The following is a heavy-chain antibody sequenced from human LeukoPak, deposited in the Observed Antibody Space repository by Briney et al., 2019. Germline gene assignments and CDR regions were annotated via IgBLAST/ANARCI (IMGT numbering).Heavy chain of an antibody. J-gene: IGHJ4*02. Sequence: GGSLRLSCAASGFTFSSYWMSWVRQAPGKGLEWVANIKQDGSEKYYVDSVKGRFTISRDNAKNSLYLQMNSLRAEDTAVYYCARPDYDSSSCVDYWGQGTLVTVSS. CDR3: ARPDYDSSSCVDY. D-gene: IGHD3-22*01. CDR2: IKQDGSEK. CDR1: GFTFSSYW. V-gene: IGHV3-7*01.